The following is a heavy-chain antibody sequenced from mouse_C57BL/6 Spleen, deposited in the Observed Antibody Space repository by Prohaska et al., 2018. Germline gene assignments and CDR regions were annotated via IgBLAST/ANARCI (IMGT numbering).Heavy chain of an antibody. D-gene: IGHD1-3*01. CDR3: ARGGSSDY. Sequence: HGKSLEWIGDINPNNGGTSYNQKFKGKATLTVDKSSSTAYMELRSLTSEDSAVYYCARGGSSDYWGQGTTLTVSS. J-gene: IGHJ2*01. CDR2: INPNNGGT. V-gene: IGHV1-26*01.